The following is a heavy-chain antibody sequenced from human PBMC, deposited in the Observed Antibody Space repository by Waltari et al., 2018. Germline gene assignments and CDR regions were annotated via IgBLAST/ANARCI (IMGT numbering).Heavy chain of an antibody. Sequence: EVQLLESGGGLVQPGGSLRLSCAASVCAFRSFALSWVRQSARKELEWVSTISKTGTYYADSVKGRFTISRDDSANTLYLQMTGLRVEDTAVYYCAKRLRSSDKSSDFWGHGTLVTVSS. V-gene: IGHV3-23*01. CDR3: AKRLRSSDKSSDF. J-gene: IGHJ4*01. CDR2: ISKTGT. D-gene: IGHD6-19*01. CDR1: VCAFRSFA.